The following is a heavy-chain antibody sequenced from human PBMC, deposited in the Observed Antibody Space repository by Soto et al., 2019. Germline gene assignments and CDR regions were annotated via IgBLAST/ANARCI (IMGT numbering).Heavy chain of an antibody. D-gene: IGHD3-10*01. V-gene: IGHV4-34*01. CDR1: GGSFSGYY. CDR3: ARGPNYYGSGSYLAL. Sequence: SETLSLTCAVYGGSFSGYYWSWIRQPSGKGLEWIGEINHSGSTNYNPSLKSRVTISVDTSKNQFSLKLSSVTAADTAVYYCARGPNYYGSGSYLALWGQGTMVTVSS. J-gene: IGHJ3*01. CDR2: INHSGST.